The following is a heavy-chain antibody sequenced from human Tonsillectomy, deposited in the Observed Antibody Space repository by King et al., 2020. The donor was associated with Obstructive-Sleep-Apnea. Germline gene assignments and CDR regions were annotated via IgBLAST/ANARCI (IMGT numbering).Heavy chain of an antibody. CDR2: IYYSVSS. CDR3: ARVRTGTRDFDY. Sequence: QVQLQESGPGLVKPSGTLSLTCAVSGGSIDSSNWWSWVRQPPGKRREWIGAIYYSVSSNYNPSLKSRVTISVDTSKNQFSLKLSSVTAADTAVYYCARVRTGTRDFDYWGQGTLVTVSS. V-gene: IGHV4-4*02. CDR1: GGSIDSSNW. J-gene: IGHJ4*02. D-gene: IGHD1-1*01.